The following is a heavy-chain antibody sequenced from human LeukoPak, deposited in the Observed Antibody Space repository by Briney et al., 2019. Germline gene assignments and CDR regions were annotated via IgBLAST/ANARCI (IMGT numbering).Heavy chain of an antibody. J-gene: IGHJ4*02. CDR2: ISGSGGSP. CDR1: GFTFGSYA. V-gene: IGHV3-23*01. CDR3: AKAQHSSIWGYFDY. D-gene: IGHD6-13*01. Sequence: GGSLRLSCAASGFTFGSYAMSWVRQAPGKGLEWVLTISGSGGSPYYADSVKGRFTISRDNSKNTLYLQMNSLRAEDTAVFYCAKAQHSSIWGYFDYWGQGTLVTVSS.